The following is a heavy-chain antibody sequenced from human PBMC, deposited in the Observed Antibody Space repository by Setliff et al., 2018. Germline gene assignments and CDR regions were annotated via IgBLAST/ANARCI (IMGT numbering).Heavy chain of an antibody. CDR1: GFTFDDYA. V-gene: IGHV3-43D*04. CDR2: ISWDGGST. CDR3: AKDLYGSGSYYNVPTFDY. Sequence: PGGSLSLSCAASGFTFDDYAMHWVRQAPGKGLEWVSLISWDGGSTYYADSVKGRFTISRDNSKNSLYLQMNSLRAEDTALYYCAKDLYGSGSYYNVPTFDYWGQGTLVTVSS. J-gene: IGHJ4*02. D-gene: IGHD3-10*01.